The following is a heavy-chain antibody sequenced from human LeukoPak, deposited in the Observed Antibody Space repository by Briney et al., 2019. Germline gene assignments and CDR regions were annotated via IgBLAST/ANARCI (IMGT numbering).Heavy chain of an antibody. CDR1: AGSISSYY. CDR2: IYYSGST. D-gene: IGHD6-19*01. J-gene: IGHJ5*02. Sequence: SETLSLTCTVSAGSISSYYWSWIRQPPGKGLEWIGYIYYSGSTNYNPSLKSRVTISVDTSKNQFSLKLSSVTAADTAVYYCARVGGFRGYCSGRHPNWFDPWGQGTLVTVSS. CDR3: ARVGGFRGYCSGRHPNWFDP. V-gene: IGHV4-59*01.